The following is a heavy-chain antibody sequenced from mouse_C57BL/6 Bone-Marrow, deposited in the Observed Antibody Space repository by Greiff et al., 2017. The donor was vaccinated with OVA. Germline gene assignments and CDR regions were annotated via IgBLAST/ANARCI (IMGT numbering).Heavy chain of an antibody. Sequence: EVQLVESGGGLVKPGGSLTLSCAASGFTFSDYGMHWVRQAPEKGLEWVAYISRCSSTIYYADTVKGRFTISRDNAKNTLFLQMTSLRSEDTAMYYCARKTAQAPFGYWGQGTTLTVSS. CDR2: ISRCSSTI. CDR3: ARKTAQAPFGY. V-gene: IGHV5-17*01. J-gene: IGHJ2*01. D-gene: IGHD3-2*02. CDR1: GFTFSDYG.